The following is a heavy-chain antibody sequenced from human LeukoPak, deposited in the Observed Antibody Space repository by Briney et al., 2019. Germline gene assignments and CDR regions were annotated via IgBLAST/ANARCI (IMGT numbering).Heavy chain of an antibody. V-gene: IGHV3-15*01. CDR2: IKTKTDGGTT. CDR1: GFTFSDYY. J-gene: IGHJ1*01. CDR3: TTDGLH. Sequence: GGSLRLSCAASGFTFSDYYMSWIRQAPGKGLEWVGRIKTKTDGGTTEYAAPVKGRFTISRDDSKNTLYLQLNSLKTEDTAVYYCTTDGLHWGQGTLVTVSS.